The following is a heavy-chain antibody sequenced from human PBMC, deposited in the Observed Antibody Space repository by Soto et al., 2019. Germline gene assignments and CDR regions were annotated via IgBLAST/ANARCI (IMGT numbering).Heavy chain of an antibody. V-gene: IGHV4-59*08. CDR1: GGSISSYY. J-gene: IGHJ6*03. Sequence: QVQLQESGPGLVKPSETLSLTCTVSGGSISSYYWSWIRQPPGKGLEWIGYIYYSGSTNYNPSLKSRVTISVDTSKNQFSLKLSSVTAADTAVYYCARGGDYGDYTGYYYYYMDVWGKGTTVTVSS. CDR2: IYYSGST. D-gene: IGHD4-17*01. CDR3: ARGGDYGDYTGYYYYYMDV.